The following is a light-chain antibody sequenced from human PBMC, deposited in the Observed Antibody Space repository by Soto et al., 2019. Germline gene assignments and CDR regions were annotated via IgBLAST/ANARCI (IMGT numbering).Light chain of an antibody. Sequence: EMVMTQSPATLSVSPGERATLSCRASQSVSSNLAWYQQKPGQAPRLLIYGASTRATGIPARFSGSGSGAEFTLTISGLQSEDFAVYYCQQYNKWPYTFGQGTNREIK. CDR3: QQYNKWPYT. V-gene: IGKV3-15*01. CDR1: QSVSSN. J-gene: IGKJ2*01. CDR2: GAS.